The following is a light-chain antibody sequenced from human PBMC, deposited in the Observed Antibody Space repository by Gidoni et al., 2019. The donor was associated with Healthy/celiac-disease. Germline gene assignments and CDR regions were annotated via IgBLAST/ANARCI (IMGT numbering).Light chain of an antibody. V-gene: IGLV2-14*01. CDR3: SSYTSSSTV. CDR2: DVS. CDR1: SSDVGGYNY. J-gene: IGLJ2*01. Sequence: QSALTHPPSVSRSPRQSITIACTGTSSDVGGYNYVSWYQQHPGKAPKLMIYDVSNRPSGVSNRFSGSKSGNTASLTISGLQAEDEADYYCSSYTSSSTVFGGGTKLTVL.